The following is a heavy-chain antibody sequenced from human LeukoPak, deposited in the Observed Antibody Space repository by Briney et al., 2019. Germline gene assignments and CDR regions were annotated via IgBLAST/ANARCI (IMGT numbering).Heavy chain of an antibody. CDR3: ARGAGYCSSTSCQLDY. CDR2: INWNGGST. D-gene: IGHD2-2*01. J-gene: IGHJ4*02. CDR1: GFTFDDYG. Sequence: PGGSLRLSCAASGFTFDDYGMSWVRQAPGKGLEWVSGINWNGGSTGYADSVKGRFTISRDNAKNSLYLQMNSLRAEDTASYYCARGAGYCSSTSCQLDYWGQGTLVTVSS. V-gene: IGHV3-20*04.